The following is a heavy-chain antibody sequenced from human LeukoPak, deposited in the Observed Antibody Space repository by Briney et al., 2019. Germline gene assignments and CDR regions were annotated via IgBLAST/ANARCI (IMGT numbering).Heavy chain of an antibody. V-gene: IGHV1-46*01. J-gene: IGHJ5*02. Sequence: ASVKVSCKASGYTFTSYYIHWVRRAPGQGLEWMGIINPSGGSTSYAQKFQGRVTMTRDTSTSTVYMELSSLRSEDTAVYYCARGSDSSGYYHLNWFDPWGQGTLVTVSS. CDR1: GYTFTSYY. CDR2: INPSGGST. D-gene: IGHD3-22*01. CDR3: ARGSDSSGYYHLNWFDP.